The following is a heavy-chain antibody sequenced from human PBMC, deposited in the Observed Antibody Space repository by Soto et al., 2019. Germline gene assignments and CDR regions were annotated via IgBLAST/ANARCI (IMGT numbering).Heavy chain of an antibody. J-gene: IGHJ5*02. D-gene: IGHD3-22*01. Sequence: SVKVSCKVSGGTFSSYAISWVRQAPGQGLEWMGGIIPIFGTANYAQKFQGRVTITADESTSTAYMELSSLRSEDTAVYYCARDYYDSSGYSPFDPWGQGTLVTVSS. CDR2: IIPIFGTA. CDR3: ARDYYDSSGYSPFDP. CDR1: GGTFSSYA. V-gene: IGHV1-69*13.